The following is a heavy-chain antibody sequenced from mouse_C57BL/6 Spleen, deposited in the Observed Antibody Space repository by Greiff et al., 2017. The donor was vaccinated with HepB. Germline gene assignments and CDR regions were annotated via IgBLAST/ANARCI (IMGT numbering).Heavy chain of an antibody. J-gene: IGHJ4*01. D-gene: IGHD2-4*01. V-gene: IGHV3-6*01. CDR2: ISYDGSN. CDR3: ARGLPLYAMDY. CDR1: GYSITSGYY. Sequence: EVQLVESGPGLVKPSQSLSLTCSVTGYSITSGYYWNWIRQFPGNKLEWMGYISYDGSNNYNPSLKNRTSITRDTSKNQFFLKLNSVTTEDTATYYCARGLPLYAMDYWGQGTSVTVSS.